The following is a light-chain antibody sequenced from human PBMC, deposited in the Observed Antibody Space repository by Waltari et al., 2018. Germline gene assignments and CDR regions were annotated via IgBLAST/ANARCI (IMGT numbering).Light chain of an antibody. V-gene: IGLV8-61*01. CDR1: PCSASSTSH. Sequence: QTVVTQEPSSAVSPGGVITLTFALSPCSASSTSHPTWYQQTPGQPPRTLVYKGISRSSGVPDRFSGSILGNTAALTITGAQADDESDYYCSMYMGSGVWVFGGGTKLTVL. CDR2: KGI. CDR3: SMYMGSGVWV. J-gene: IGLJ3*02.